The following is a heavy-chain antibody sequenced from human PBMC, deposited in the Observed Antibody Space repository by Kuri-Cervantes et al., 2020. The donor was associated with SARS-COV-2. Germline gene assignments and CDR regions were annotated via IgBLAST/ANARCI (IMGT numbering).Heavy chain of an antibody. CDR3: ARDPGGYDLHDAFDI. Sequence: GASLKISCAASGFTVSSNYMSWVRQAPGKGLEWVANIKQGGSEKYYVDSVKGRFTISRDNAKNSLYLQMNSLRAEDTAVYYCARDPGGYDLHDAFDIWGQGTMVTVSS. V-gene: IGHV3-7*01. CDR2: IKQGGSEK. D-gene: IGHD5-12*01. CDR1: GFTVSSNY. J-gene: IGHJ3*02.